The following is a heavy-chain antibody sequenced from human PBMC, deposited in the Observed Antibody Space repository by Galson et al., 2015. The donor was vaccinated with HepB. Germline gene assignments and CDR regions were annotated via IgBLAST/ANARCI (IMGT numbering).Heavy chain of an antibody. V-gene: IGHV1-69*13. CDR1: GGTFSSYA. J-gene: IGHJ6*02. CDR3: ASRQLRSTSCYGCYYYYGMDV. CDR2: IIPIFGTA. D-gene: IGHD2-2*01. Sequence: SVKVSCKASGGTFSSYAISWVRQAPGQGLEWMGGIIPIFGTANYAQKFQGRVTITADESTSTAYMELSSLRSEDTAVYYCASRQLRSTSCYGCYYYYGMDVWGQGTTVTVSS.